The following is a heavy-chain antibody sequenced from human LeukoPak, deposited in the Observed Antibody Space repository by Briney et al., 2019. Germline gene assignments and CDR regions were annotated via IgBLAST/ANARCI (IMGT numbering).Heavy chain of an antibody. Sequence: PSETLSLTCNVSGVSIGTYYWSWVRQPQGKGLEWIGYINYRGTTSYNPSLKSRVTISVDTSKNQFFLNLRSATAADTAVYYCARLEDYVLEYWGLGTLVTVSS. CDR3: ARLEDYVLEY. J-gene: IGHJ4*02. V-gene: IGHV4-59*08. CDR2: INYRGTT. D-gene: IGHD4-17*01. CDR1: GVSIGTYY.